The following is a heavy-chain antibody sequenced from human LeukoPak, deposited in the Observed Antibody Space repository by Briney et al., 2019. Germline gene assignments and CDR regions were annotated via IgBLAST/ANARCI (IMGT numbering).Heavy chain of an antibody. CDR3: AKRDLGYCSGGSCYGFDY. D-gene: IGHD2-15*01. CDR2: IIGSGGST. Sequence: PGGSLRLSCAASGFTFSSYAMSWVRQAPGKGLEWVSAIIGSGGSTYYADSVKGRFTISRDNSKNTLYLQMNSLRAEDTAVYYCAKRDLGYCSGGSCYGFDYWGQGTLVTVSS. CDR1: GFTFSSYA. J-gene: IGHJ4*02. V-gene: IGHV3-23*01.